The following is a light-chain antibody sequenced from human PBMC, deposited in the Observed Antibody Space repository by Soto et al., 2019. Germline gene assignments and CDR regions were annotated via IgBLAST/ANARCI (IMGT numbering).Light chain of an antibody. V-gene: IGKV1-33*01. CDR3: QQYESLPLT. Sequence: DIQMTQSPSSLSASVGDRVTITCQASQDINKNLIWYQQTTGKAPKLLIYDASDLETGVPSRFSGSGSGTGFTFTISRLQPEDFETYYCQQYESLPLTFGQGTRLEIK. J-gene: IGKJ5*01. CDR1: QDINKN. CDR2: DAS.